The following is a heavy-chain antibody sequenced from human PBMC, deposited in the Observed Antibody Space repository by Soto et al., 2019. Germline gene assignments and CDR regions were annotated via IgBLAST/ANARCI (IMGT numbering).Heavy chain of an antibody. V-gene: IGHV3-15*01. CDR3: VEGWNDF. D-gene: IGHD1-1*01. CDR1: GFMFSSAW. CDR2: IKSIKDGGAR. Sequence: EVQVVESGGDLVEPGGSLRLSCVTSGFMFSSAWMSWVRQAPGKGLEWVARIKSIKDGGARDYAAPVNGRFSISRDDSKSTVYLQMNSLRVEDTALYYCVEGWNDFWGQGTLVTVSS. J-gene: IGHJ4*02.